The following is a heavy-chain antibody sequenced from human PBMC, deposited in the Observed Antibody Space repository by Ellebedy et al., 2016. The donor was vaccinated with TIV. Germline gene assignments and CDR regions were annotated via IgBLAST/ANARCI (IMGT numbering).Heavy chain of an antibody. CDR1: GFTFSSYG. Sequence: GESLKISCAASGFTFSSYGMHWVRQAPAKGLEWVAVIWYDGSNKYYADSVKGRFTISRDNSKNTLYLQMNSLRAEDTAVYYCASAPYCGGDCRYGFMDVWGQGTTVTVSS. J-gene: IGHJ6*02. CDR3: ASAPYCGGDCRYGFMDV. V-gene: IGHV3-33*08. D-gene: IGHD2-21*02. CDR2: IWYDGSNK.